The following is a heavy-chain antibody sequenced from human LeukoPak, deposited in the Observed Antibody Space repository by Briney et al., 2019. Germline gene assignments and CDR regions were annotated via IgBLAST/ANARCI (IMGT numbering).Heavy chain of an antibody. CDR1: GFTFSSYS. D-gene: IGHD7-27*01. CDR3: ARVKNWDYYFDY. J-gene: IGHJ4*02. Sequence: GGSLRLSCAASGFTFSSYSMNWVRQAPGKGLEWVSSISSSSSYIYYADSVKGRFTISRDNAKNSLYLQMNSLRAEDTAVYYCARVKNWDYYFDYWGQGTLVTVSS. V-gene: IGHV3-21*01. CDR2: ISSSSSYI.